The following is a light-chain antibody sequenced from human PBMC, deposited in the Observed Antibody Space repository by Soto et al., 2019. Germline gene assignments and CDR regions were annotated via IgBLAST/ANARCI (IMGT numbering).Light chain of an antibody. Sequence: EMVMTQSPATLSVSPGERATLSCRASQSVSSSYLAWYQQKPGQAPRLLIYGASNRATGIPDRFSGSGSGTDFTLTISRLEPEDFAVYYCQQYGSSGTFGQGTKVDIK. CDR2: GAS. CDR1: QSVSSSY. V-gene: IGKV3-20*01. J-gene: IGKJ1*01. CDR3: QQYGSSGT.